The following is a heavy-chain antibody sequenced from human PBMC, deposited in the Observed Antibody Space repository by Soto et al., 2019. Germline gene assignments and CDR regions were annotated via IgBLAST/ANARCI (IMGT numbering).Heavy chain of an antibody. CDR1: GFTFSNFV. CDR3: AKSSVTYFFSD. D-gene: IGHD1-26*01. J-gene: IGHJ4*02. V-gene: IGHV3-23*01. Sequence: EVQLLESGGGLVQPGGSLRLSCAASGFTFSNFVMTWVRQAPGKGLEWVSVISGSGGSTYYADSVKGRFTSSGDNSRNTLNLQMNTLRAEDTAVYYCAKSSVTYFFSDWGQGTLVTVSS. CDR2: ISGSGGST.